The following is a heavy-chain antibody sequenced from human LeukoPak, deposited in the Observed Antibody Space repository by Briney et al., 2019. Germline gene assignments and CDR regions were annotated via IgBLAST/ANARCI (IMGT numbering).Heavy chain of an antibody. CDR1: GGSISSYY. CDR3: AKDRRGYSSSLGLFDY. D-gene: IGHD6-6*01. CDR2: IYYSGST. Sequence: SETLSLTCTVSGGSISSYYWSWIRQPPGKGLEWIGYIYYSGSTNYNPSLKSRVTISVDTSKNQFSLKLSSVTAADTAVYYCAKDRRGYSSSLGLFDYWGQGTLVTVSS. V-gene: IGHV4-59*12. J-gene: IGHJ4*02.